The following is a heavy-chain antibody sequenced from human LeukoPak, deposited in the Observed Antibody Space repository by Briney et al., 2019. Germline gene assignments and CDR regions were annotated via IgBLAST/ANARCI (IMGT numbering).Heavy chain of an antibody. D-gene: IGHD2-15*01. CDR1: GSTFSSYA. J-gene: IGHJ4*02. Sequence: GGSLRLSCAASGSTFSSYAMSWVRQPPGKGLEWVSAISGSGGSTYYADSVKGRFTISRDNSKNTLYLQMNSLRAEDTAVYYCAKDSVVVTFDYWGQGTLVTVSS. V-gene: IGHV3-23*01. CDR3: AKDSVVVTFDY. CDR2: ISGSGGST.